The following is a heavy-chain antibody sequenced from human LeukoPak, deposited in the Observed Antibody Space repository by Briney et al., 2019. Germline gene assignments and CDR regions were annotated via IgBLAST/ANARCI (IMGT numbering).Heavy chain of an antibody. V-gene: IGHV1-46*01. Sequence: ASVTVSCTAPGYTFTSYYMHWVRQAPGQGLEWMGIINPSGGSTSYAQKFQGRVTMTRDTSTSTVYMELSSLRSEDTAVYYCARDGGGMDVWGQGTTVTVSS. CDR2: INPSGGST. CDR3: ARDGGGMDV. J-gene: IGHJ6*02. CDR1: GYTFTSYY. D-gene: IGHD3-3*01.